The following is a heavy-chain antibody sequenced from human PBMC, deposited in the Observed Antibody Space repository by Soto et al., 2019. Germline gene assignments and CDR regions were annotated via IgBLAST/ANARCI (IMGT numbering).Heavy chain of an antibody. CDR3: AGLQTDYCTNGVCPGGFDP. CDR1: GYTFTSYG. CDR2: ISAYNGNT. Sequence: ASVKVSCKASGYTFTSYGISWVRQAPGQGLEWMGWISAYNGNTNYAQKLQGRVTMTTDTSTSTAYMELRSLRSDDTAMYYCAGLQTDYCTNGVCPGGFDPWGQGTLVTVSS. V-gene: IGHV1-18*04. D-gene: IGHD2-8*01. J-gene: IGHJ5*02.